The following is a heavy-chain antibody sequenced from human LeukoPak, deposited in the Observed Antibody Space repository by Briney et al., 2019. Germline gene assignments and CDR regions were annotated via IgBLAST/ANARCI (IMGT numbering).Heavy chain of an antibody. CDR3: ARDYYDGSAYYSYYEY. J-gene: IGHJ4*02. Sequence: PGGSLRLSCAASGFIVSGKYMSWVRQAPGKGLEWVSTLYGSGNTFYADSVKGRFTISRDNSKNTLSLQMNNLRAEDTAVYYCARDYYDGSAYYSYYEYWGQGTLVTVSS. V-gene: IGHV3-53*01. CDR2: LYGSGNT. D-gene: IGHD3-22*01. CDR1: GFIVSGKY.